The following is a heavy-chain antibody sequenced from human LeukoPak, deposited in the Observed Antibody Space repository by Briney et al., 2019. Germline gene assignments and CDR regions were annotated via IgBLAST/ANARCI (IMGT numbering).Heavy chain of an antibody. Sequence: PEGSLRLSCAASGFTFSSYAMHWVRQAPGKGLEWVAVISYDGSNKYYADSVKGRFTISRDNSKNTLYLQMNSLRAEDTAVYYCARDSLRCSSTSCRGGYYFDYWGQGTLVTVSS. CDR3: ARDSLRCSSTSCRGGYYFDY. J-gene: IGHJ4*02. D-gene: IGHD2-2*01. V-gene: IGHV3-30-3*01. CDR2: ISYDGSNK. CDR1: GFTFSSYA.